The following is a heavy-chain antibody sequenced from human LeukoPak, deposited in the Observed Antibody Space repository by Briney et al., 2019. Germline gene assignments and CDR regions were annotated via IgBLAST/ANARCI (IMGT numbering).Heavy chain of an antibody. Sequence: GGSLRLSCAASGFTFSSYSMNWVRQAPGKGLEWASYISSSSSTIYYADSVKGRLTISRDNAKNSLYLQMNSLRAEDTAVYYCARGYCSSTSCYLPYYYYMDVWGKGTTVTVSS. CDR1: GFTFSSYS. V-gene: IGHV3-48*01. D-gene: IGHD2-2*01. CDR3: ARGYCSSTSCYLPYYYYMDV. J-gene: IGHJ6*03. CDR2: ISSSSSTI.